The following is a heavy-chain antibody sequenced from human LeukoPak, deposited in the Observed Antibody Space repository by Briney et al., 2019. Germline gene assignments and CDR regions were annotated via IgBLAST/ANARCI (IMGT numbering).Heavy chain of an antibody. V-gene: IGHV4-4*07. CDR1: GGSISSYY. Sequence: PSETLSLTCTVSGGSISSYYWSWIRQPAGKGPEWIGRIYTSGSTNYNPSLKSRVTMSVDTSKNQFSLKLSSVTAADTAVYYCARDGADYYGSGSYSPSWGQGTLVTVSS. CDR2: IYTSGST. CDR3: ARDGADYYGSGSYSPS. D-gene: IGHD3-10*01. J-gene: IGHJ5*02.